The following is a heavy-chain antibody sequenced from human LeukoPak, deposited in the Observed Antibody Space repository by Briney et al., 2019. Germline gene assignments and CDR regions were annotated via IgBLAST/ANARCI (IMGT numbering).Heavy chain of an antibody. Sequence: ASVKVSCKASGGTFSSYSITWVRQAPGQGLEWMGWISAYNGNTNYAQKLQGRVTMTTDTSTSTAYMELRSLRSDDTAVYYCARDGNWGNFDYWGQGTLVTVSS. J-gene: IGHJ4*02. CDR3: ARDGNWGNFDY. D-gene: IGHD7-27*01. CDR2: ISAYNGNT. V-gene: IGHV1-18*01. CDR1: GGTFSSYS.